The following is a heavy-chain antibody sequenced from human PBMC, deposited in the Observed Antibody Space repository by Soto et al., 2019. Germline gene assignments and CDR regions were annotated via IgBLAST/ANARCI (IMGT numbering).Heavy chain of an antibody. CDR2: IYSSGST. J-gene: IGHJ4*02. D-gene: IGHD5-18*01. CDR1: GGSISNYY. CDR3: ARDHPHSYGVYYFDY. Sequence: PSETLSLTCTVSGGSISNYYWNWIRQSPGKCLLWIVYIYSSGSTHYNPSFQNRVIILIVTFKNQVFLMVISVIAADTAVYYCARDHPHSYGVYYFDYWGQGTPVTVSS. V-gene: IGHV4-59*01.